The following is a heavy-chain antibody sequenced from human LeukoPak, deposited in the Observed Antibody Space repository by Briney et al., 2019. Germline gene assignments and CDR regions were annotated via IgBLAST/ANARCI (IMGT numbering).Heavy chain of an antibody. CDR2: IYYSGST. D-gene: IGHD6-19*01. J-gene: IGHJ6*02. CDR3: ARLGRVAAAGAYDYHSMDV. CDR1: GDSISTYS. V-gene: IGHV4-59*08. Sequence: SETLSLTCTVSGDSISTYSWSWIRQPLGKGLEWIGDIYYSGSTDHNPSLKSRVTFSVDTSKNQFSLKLNSVTAADTALYYCARLGRVAAAGAYDYHSMDVWGQGITVTVSS.